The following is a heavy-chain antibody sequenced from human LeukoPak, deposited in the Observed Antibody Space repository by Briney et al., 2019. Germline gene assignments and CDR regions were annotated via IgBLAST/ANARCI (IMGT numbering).Heavy chain of an antibody. CDR1: GDSISSYY. V-gene: IGHV4-4*08. CDR3: ARLVDVGNYYDSSGYLTPFDH. Sequence: KPSETLSLTCTVSGDSISSYYWSWIRQPPGKGLEWIGYMYISGSTNYNPSLKSRVTISVDTSKNQFSLKLSSVTAADTAVYYCARLVDVGNYYDSSGYLTPFDHWGQGTLVTVSS. J-gene: IGHJ4*02. CDR2: MYISGST. D-gene: IGHD3-22*01.